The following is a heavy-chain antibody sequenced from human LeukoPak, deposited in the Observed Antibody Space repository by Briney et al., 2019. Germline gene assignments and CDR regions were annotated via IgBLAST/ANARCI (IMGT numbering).Heavy chain of an antibody. CDR1: GFTFSSYW. CDR2: IKQDGSEK. CDR3: ASVYYGYYFDY. V-gene: IGHV3-7*01. J-gene: IGHJ4*02. Sequence: PGGSLRLSCAASGFTFSSYWMSWVRQAPGKGLEWVANIKQDGSEKYYEDSVKGRFTISRDNAKNSLYLQMNSLRAEDTAVYYCASVYYGYYFDYWGQGTLVTVSS. D-gene: IGHD3-10*01.